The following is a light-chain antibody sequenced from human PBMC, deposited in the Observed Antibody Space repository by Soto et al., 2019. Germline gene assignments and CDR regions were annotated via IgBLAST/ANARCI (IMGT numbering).Light chain of an antibody. V-gene: IGLV2-14*03. CDR3: VSYASPGTYV. CDR2: DVT. Sequence: QSVLTQPASVSGSPGQSITISCTGTTNDINDYDSISWYQHRPGEAPELKIFDVTYRPSGVSDRFSASQSGNTASLTISGLQPEDEAEYYCVSYASPGTYVFGPGTKLTVL. CDR1: TNDINDYDS. J-gene: IGLJ1*01.